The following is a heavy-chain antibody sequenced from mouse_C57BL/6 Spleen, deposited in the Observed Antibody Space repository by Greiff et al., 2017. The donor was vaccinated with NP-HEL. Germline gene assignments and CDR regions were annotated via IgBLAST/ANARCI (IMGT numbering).Heavy chain of an antibody. Sequence: QVQLQQSGAELVKPGASVKLSCKASGYTFTSYWMQWVKQRPGQGLEWIGEIDPSDSYTNYNQKFKGKATLTVDTSSSTAYMQLSSLTSEDSAVYYCARTPSYYYGSSYYFDYWGQVTTLTVSS. CDR3: ARTPSYYYGSSYYFDY. CDR1: GYTFTSYW. J-gene: IGHJ2*01. V-gene: IGHV1-50*01. CDR2: IDPSDSYT. D-gene: IGHD1-1*01.